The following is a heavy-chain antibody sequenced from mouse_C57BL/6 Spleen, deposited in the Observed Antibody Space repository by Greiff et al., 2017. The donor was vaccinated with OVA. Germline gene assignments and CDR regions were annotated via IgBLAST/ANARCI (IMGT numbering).Heavy chain of an antibody. Sequence: VQLQQSGPELVKPGASVKISCKASGYAFSSSWMNWVKQRPGKGLEWIGRIYPGDGDTNYNGKFKGKATLTADKSSSTAYMQLSSLTSEDSAVYFCARSDPDSRWFAYWGQGTLVTVSA. CDR2: IYPGDGDT. V-gene: IGHV1-82*01. CDR3: ARSDPDSRWFAY. J-gene: IGHJ3*01. D-gene: IGHD1-1*01. CDR1: GYAFSSSW.